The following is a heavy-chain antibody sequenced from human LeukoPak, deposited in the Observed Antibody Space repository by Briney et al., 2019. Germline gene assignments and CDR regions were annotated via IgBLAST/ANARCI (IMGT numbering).Heavy chain of an antibody. CDR3: ARDPGSGYEEHFDY. V-gene: IGHV3-7*03. CDR2: INQDGSDK. J-gene: IGHJ4*02. CDR1: GFNINRYW. D-gene: IGHD5-12*01. Sequence: GGSLRLSCAASGFNINRYWMIWVRQAPGKGLEWVANINQDGSDKNYVDSVKGRFTISRDNAKDSLYLQMNSLRAEDTAVYYCARDPGSGYEEHFDYWGQGTLVTVSS.